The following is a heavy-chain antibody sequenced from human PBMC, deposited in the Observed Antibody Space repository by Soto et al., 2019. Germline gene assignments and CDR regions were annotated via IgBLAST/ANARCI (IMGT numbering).Heavy chain of an antibody. V-gene: IGHV3-9*01. CDR3: AKEGRFLEWLSPSRPFDY. D-gene: IGHD3-3*01. CDR1: GCTFDDYA. J-gene: IGHJ4*02. Sequence: SLRLARPASGCTFDDYAMHWVRQAPGKGLEWVSGISWNSGSIGYADSVKGRFTISRDNAKNSLYLQMNSLRAEDTALYYSAKEGRFLEWLSPSRPFDYWGQGTLVTVSA. CDR2: ISWNSGSI.